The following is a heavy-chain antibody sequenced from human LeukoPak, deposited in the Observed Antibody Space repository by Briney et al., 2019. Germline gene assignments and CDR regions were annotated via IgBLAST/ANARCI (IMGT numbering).Heavy chain of an antibody. CDR2: IGSSDTTI. Sequence: GGSLRLSCAASAFTFSDYYMSWIRQAPGKGLEWVSYIGSSDTTIYYADSVKGRFTISRDNAKNSLYLQMNSLRAEDTAVYYCARAVAGLRHFDYWGQGTLVTVSS. D-gene: IGHD6-19*01. V-gene: IGHV3-11*04. J-gene: IGHJ4*02. CDR3: ARAVAGLRHFDY. CDR1: AFTFSDYY.